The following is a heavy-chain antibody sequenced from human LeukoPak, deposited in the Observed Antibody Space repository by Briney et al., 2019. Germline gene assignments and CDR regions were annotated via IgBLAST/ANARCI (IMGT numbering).Heavy chain of an antibody. CDR3: ARLRTGYPRGHMDV. J-gene: IGHJ6*03. CDR1: GGSFSGYY. Sequence: SETLSLTCAVYGGSFSGYYWSWIRQPPGKGLEWIGEINHSGSTSYNPSLKSRVTISVDTSKNQFSLKLSSVTAADTAVYYCARLRTGYPRGHMDVWGKGTTVTVSS. D-gene: IGHD3/OR15-3a*01. CDR2: INHSGST. V-gene: IGHV4-34*01.